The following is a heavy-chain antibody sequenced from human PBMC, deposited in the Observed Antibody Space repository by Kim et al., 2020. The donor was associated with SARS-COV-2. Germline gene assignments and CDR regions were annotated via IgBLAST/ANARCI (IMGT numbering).Heavy chain of an antibody. CDR1: GDSISSRGYL. D-gene: IGHD3-9*01. V-gene: IGHV4-39*07. Sequence: SETLSLTCTVSGDSISSRGYLWAWIRQSPGMGLEWLASISYSGATYYNPSLKSRGTISKDTSKNQHSLKLNSVTAADTALYYCAINSNSDWLLSYSGQGT. J-gene: IGHJ1*01. CDR3: AINSNSDWLLSY. CDR2: ISYSGAT.